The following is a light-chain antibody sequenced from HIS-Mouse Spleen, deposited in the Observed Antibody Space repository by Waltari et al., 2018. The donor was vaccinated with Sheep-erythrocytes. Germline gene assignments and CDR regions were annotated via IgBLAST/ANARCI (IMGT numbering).Light chain of an antibody. CDR1: KLGDKY. Sequence: SYELTQPPSVSVSPGQTASITCSGDKLGDKYACWYQQKPGQSPGLVIYQDSKRPSGIPERFSGSNSGNTATLTISGTQAMDEADYYGQAWDSSTAWNVVFGGGTKLTVL. CDR2: QDS. V-gene: IGLV3-1*01. CDR3: QAWDSSTAWNVV. J-gene: IGLJ2*01.